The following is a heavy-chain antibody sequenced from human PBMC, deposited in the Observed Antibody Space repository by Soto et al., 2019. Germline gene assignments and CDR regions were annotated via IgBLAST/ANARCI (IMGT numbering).Heavy chain of an antibody. Sequence: EVQLVESGGVVVQPGGSLRLSCAASGFTFDDYAMHWVRQAPGKGLEWVSLISWDGGSTYYADSVKGRFTISRDNSKNSLYLQMNSLRAEDTALYYCAKDRVDWNPKRTYYYYYGMDVWGQGTTVTVSS. J-gene: IGHJ6*02. CDR2: ISWDGGST. CDR3: AKDRVDWNPKRTYYYYYGMDV. V-gene: IGHV3-43D*04. CDR1: GFTFDDYA. D-gene: IGHD1-1*01.